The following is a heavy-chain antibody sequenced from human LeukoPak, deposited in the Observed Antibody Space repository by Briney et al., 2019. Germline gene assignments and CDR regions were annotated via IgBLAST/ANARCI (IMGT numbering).Heavy chain of an antibody. CDR2: ISTYNGHT. CDR1: GGTFTIYA. J-gene: IGHJ3*02. Sequence: ASVNVSSKASGGTFTIYAISWVRQAPGQGLEWMGWISTYNGHTNYAQKLQDRVTITTDTSTSTAYMELGRLRSDDTAVYYCARGGRWELPRPYAFDIWGQGTLVTVSS. V-gene: IGHV1-18*01. D-gene: IGHD1-26*01. CDR3: ARGGRWELPRPYAFDI.